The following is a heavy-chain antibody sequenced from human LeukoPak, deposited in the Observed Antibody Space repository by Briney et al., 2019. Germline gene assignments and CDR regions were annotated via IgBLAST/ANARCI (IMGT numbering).Heavy chain of an antibody. CDR1: EFIFSNYA. D-gene: IGHD6-13*01. J-gene: IGHJ4*02. V-gene: IGHV3-48*02. CDR3: ARGLGSTWFHY. Sequence: GGSLRLSCTASEFIFSNYAMTWVRQAPGKGLEWVSYISSDSSPTYYADSVRGRFTSSRDNAKNSLYLQMNSLRDEDTAVYYCARGLGSTWFHYWGQGTLVSVSS. CDR2: ISSDSSPT.